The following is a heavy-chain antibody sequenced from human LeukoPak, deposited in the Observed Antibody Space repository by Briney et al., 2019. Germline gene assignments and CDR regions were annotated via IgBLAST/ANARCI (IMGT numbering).Heavy chain of an antibody. CDR2: ISAYNGNT. CDR3: ARVSGVYSSSWYVYYFDY. J-gene: IGHJ4*02. V-gene: IGHV1-18*01. D-gene: IGHD6-13*01. CDR1: GYTFTSYG. Sequence: PWASVKVSCKASGYTFTSYGIIWVRQAPGQGLEWMGWISAYNGNTNYAQKLQGRVTMTTDTSTSTAYMELRSLRSDDTAVYYCARVSGVYSSSWYVYYFDYWGQGTLVTVSS.